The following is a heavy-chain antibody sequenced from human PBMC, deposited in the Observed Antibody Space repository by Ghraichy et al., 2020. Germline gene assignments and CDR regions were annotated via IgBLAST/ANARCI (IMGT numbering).Heavy chain of an antibody. CDR1: GFTYSSYS. D-gene: IGHD2-15*01. J-gene: IGHJ3*02. Sequence: GGSLRLSCAAYGFTYSSYSMNWVRQAPGRGLEWVSYISGSSSTIYYADSLKGRFTISRDNAKNSLFLQMNSLRDEDTAVYYCARVLSGRGPRGTFDIWGQGTMVTVSS. V-gene: IGHV3-48*02. CDR2: ISGSSSTI. CDR3: ARVLSGRGPRGTFDI.